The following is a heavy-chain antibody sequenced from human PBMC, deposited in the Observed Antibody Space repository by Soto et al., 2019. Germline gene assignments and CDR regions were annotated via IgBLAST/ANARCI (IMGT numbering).Heavy chain of an antibody. Sequence: EVQLVESGGGLVKPGGSLRLSCAASGFTFSSYSMNWVRQAPGKGLEWVSSISSSSSYIYYADAVKGRFTISRDNAKNSLYLQMNSLRAEDTAVYYCAREGAIVVVPAANWFDPWGPGTLVTVSS. J-gene: IGHJ5*02. D-gene: IGHD2-2*01. V-gene: IGHV3-21*01. CDR3: AREGAIVVVPAANWFDP. CDR2: ISSSSSYI. CDR1: GFTFSSYS.